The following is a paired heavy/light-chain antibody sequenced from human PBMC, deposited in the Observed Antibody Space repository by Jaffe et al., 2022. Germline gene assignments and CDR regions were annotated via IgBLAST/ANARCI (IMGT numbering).Light chain of an antibody. Sequence: EIVMTQSPATLSVSPGERATLSCRASQSISSNLAWYQHKPGQAPRLLIYGASSRATGIPARFSGSGSGTEFTLTISSLQSEDFAVYFCQQYHNWPPLTFGGGTKVEIK. CDR2: GAS. J-gene: IGKJ4*01. V-gene: IGKV3-15*01. CDR1: QSISSN. CDR3: QQYHNWPPLT.
Heavy chain of an antibody. CDR2: ILYDGSNK. CDR1: GYTFRNFG. J-gene: IGHJ4*02. Sequence: QVQLVESGGGVVQPGGSLRLSCAASGYTFRNFGMHWVRQAPGKGLEWVAFILYDGSNKYYADSVKGRFTISRDSSKNTVYLQMNSLRSEDTAVYFCAKDLGYGDYKIGEYKIGDYWGQGTLVTVSS. V-gene: IGHV3-30*02. CDR3: AKDLGYGDYKIGEYKIGDY. D-gene: IGHD4-17*01.